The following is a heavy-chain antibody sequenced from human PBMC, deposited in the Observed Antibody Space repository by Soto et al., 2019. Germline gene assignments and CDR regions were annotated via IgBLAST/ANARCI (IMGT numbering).Heavy chain of an antibody. CDR1: GYPFTSYG. Sequence: QVQLVQSGAEVKKPGASVKVSCKTSGYPFTSYGISWVRQAPGQGLEWMGWVSPYNGHTNYAQKYEGRVTMTADTSTSTAYMDLRSLRSDDTAVYYCTREGEMATIDFDMWGQGTTVTVSS. CDR2: VSPYNGHT. CDR3: TREGEMATIDFDM. J-gene: IGHJ3*02. V-gene: IGHV1-18*01. D-gene: IGHD5-12*01.